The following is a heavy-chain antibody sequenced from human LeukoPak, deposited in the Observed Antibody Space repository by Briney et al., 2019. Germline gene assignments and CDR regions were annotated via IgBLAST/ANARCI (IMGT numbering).Heavy chain of an antibody. Sequence: PSETLSLTCTVSGGSISSYYWSWIRQPPGKGLKWIGYIYYSGSTNYNPSLKSRVTISVDTSKNQFSLKLSSVTAADTAVYYCARSAGVVGATTLFDYWGQGTLVTVSS. D-gene: IGHD1-26*01. CDR1: GGSISSYY. J-gene: IGHJ4*02. V-gene: IGHV4-59*01. CDR2: IYYSGST. CDR3: ARSAGVVGATTLFDY.